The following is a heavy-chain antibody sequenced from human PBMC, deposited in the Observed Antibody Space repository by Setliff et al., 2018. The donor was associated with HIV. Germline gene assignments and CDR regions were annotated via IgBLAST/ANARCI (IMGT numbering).Heavy chain of an antibody. CDR1: GESLSGYS. CDR3: ARRRWNAYKAFDY. J-gene: IGHJ4*02. V-gene: IGHV4-34*01. D-gene: IGHD1-1*01. CDR2: IDHGVSI. Sequence: SETLSLTCGVYGESLSGYSWNWIRQPPGKGLEWIGEIDHGVSINYNSSLKSRVTISVDTSKNHLSLNVTSVTAADTAVYYCARRRWNAYKAFDYWGQGTLVTVSS.